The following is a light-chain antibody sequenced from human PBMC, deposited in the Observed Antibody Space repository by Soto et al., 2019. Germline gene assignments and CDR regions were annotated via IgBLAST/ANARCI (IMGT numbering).Light chain of an antibody. CDR3: SSYTSSTTL. CDR2: EVN. V-gene: IGLV2-8*01. CDR1: SSDVGGYNY. J-gene: IGLJ2*01. Sequence: QSVLTQPPSASGSPGQSVAISCTGTSSDVGGYNYVSWYQQHPGKAPKLMIYEVNKRPSGVPDRFSGSKSGNTASLTISGLQAEDEADYFCSSYTSSTTLFGGGTQLTVL.